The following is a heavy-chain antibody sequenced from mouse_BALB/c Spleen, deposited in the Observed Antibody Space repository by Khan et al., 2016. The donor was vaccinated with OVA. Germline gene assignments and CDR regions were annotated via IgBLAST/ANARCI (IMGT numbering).Heavy chain of an antibody. CDR2: ISYSGST. Sequence: EVKLLESGPGLVKPSQSLSLTCTVTGYSITSGYGWNWIRQFPGNKLEWMGYISYSGSTNYNPSLKSRISITRDTSNNQFFLQLNSVTTEDTATAYCARTARIKYWGQGTTLTVSS. CDR1: GYSITSGYG. CDR3: ARTARIKY. V-gene: IGHV3-2*02. D-gene: IGHD1-2*01. J-gene: IGHJ2*01.